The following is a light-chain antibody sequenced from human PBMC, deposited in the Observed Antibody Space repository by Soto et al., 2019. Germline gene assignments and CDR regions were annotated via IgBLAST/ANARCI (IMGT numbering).Light chain of an antibody. J-gene: IGLJ1*01. V-gene: IGLV2-8*01. CDR1: TSDVGTYNY. CDR3: CSYTTRSTYV. CDR2: DVI. Sequence: QSALTQPPSASGSPGQTVAISCTGTTSDVGTYNYVSCYQQHPGKAPKLMIYDVIQRPSGVPARFSGSKSGNTASLTVSGLQPEDEADYYCCSYTTRSTYVFGSGSKLTVL.